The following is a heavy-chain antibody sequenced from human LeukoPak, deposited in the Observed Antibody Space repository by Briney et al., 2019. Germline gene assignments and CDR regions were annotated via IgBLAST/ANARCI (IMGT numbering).Heavy chain of an antibody. J-gene: IGHJ4*02. D-gene: IGHD3-22*01. CDR1: PYDFDSHP. CDR2: ITSDSSAL. CDR3: ATGSGYYYDH. Sequence: PGGSLRLSCAASPYDFDSHPLNWVRQAPGKGLEWVSYITSDSSALYYAESVRGRFTISRDISKNTLYVQMNSLRAEDTAVYYCATGSGYYYDHWGQGTLVTVSS. V-gene: IGHV3-48*01.